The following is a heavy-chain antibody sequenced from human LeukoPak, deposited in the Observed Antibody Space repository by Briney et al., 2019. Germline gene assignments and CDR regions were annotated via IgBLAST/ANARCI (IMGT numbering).Heavy chain of an antibody. CDR1: GGSVSGYY. CDR2: IFYTGTT. V-gene: IGHV4-59*08. D-gene: IGHD2-21*02. CDR3: ARHDVVPVIRRGFDF. J-gene: IGHJ4*02. Sequence: SETLSLTCTVSGGSVSGYYWSWIRQPPGKGLEWIGYIFYTGTTLYSPSLKTRVTVSVDTSENQFSLKLSSVTAADTAVYYCARHDVVPVIRRGFDFWGQGTLVTVSS.